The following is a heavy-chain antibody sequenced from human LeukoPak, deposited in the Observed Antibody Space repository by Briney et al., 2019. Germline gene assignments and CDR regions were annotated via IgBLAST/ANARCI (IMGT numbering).Heavy chain of an antibody. D-gene: IGHD2-15*01. CDR1: GYSFASYA. J-gene: IGHJ4*02. Sequence: ASVKVSCKAPGYSFASYAISWVRQAPGQGLEWVGWISADSGKTDYAQKFQGRVTMTTDTSTSTAYMELMSLRSDDTAVYYCAGQKCSGGSCDREIWGQGTLVTVSS. CDR3: AGQKCSGGSCDREI. CDR2: ISADSGKT. V-gene: IGHV1-18*01.